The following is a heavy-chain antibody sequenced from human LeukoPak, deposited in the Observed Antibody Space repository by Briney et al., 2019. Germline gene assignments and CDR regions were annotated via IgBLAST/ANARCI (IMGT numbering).Heavy chain of an antibody. CDR1: GYTFTSYG. V-gene: IGHV1-18*01. CDR2: ISAYNGNT. J-gene: IGHJ5*02. D-gene: IGHD3-22*01. Sequence: ASVKVSCKASGYTFTSYGISWVRQAPGQGLEWMGWISAYNGNTNYAQKLQGRVTMTTDTSTSTAYMELRSLRSDDTAVYYCARNYYYDSSGPLAGFDPWGQGTLVTVSS. CDR3: ARNYYYDSSGPLAGFDP.